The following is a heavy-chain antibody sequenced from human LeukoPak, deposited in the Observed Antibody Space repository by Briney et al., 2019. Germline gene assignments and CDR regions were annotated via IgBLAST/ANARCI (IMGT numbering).Heavy chain of an antibody. D-gene: IGHD6-19*01. CDR3: AKDGRSIAVAGWTDY. V-gene: IGHV3-23*01. CDR2: ISGSGGST. CDR1: GFTFSSYA. Sequence: GGCLRLSCAASGFTFSSYAMSWVRQAPEKGLECVSAISGSGGSTYYADSVKGRFTISRDNSKNTLYLQMNSLRAEDTAVYYCAKDGRSIAVAGWTDYWGQGTLVTVSS. J-gene: IGHJ4*02.